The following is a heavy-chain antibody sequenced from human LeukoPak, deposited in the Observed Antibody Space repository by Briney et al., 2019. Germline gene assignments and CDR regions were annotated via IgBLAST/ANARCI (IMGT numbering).Heavy chain of an antibody. Sequence: ASVKVSCKASGYTFTSYYMHWVRQAPGQGLEWMRIINPSGGSTSYAQKFQGRVTITADKSTSTAYMELSSLRSEDTAVYYCANSITMVRGVSQDAFDIWGQGTMVTVSS. CDR3: ANSITMVRGVSQDAFDI. D-gene: IGHD3-10*01. CDR2: INPSGGST. J-gene: IGHJ3*02. V-gene: IGHV1-46*01. CDR1: GYTFTSYY.